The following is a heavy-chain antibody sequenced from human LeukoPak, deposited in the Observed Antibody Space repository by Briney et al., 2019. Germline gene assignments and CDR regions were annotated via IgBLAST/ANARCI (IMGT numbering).Heavy chain of an antibody. CDR2: ISSSSCYI. J-gene: IGHJ4*02. V-gene: IGHV3-21*01. CDR3: ARDIDFWSGYSLDY. Sequence: PGGSLRLSCAASGFTFSSYSMNWVRQAPGKGLEWVSSISSSSCYIYYADSVKGRFTISRGNAKNSLYLQMNSLRAEDTAVYYCARDIDFWSGYSLDYWGQGTLVTVSS. CDR1: GFTFSSYS. D-gene: IGHD3-3*01.